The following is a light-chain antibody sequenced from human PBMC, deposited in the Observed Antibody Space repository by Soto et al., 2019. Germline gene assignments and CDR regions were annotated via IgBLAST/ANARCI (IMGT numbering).Light chain of an antibody. CDR2: EVA. Sequence: QSALPQPASVSGSPGQSITISCTGTSSDVGGYNYVSWYQQHPGKAPKLMIYEVANRPSGVSTRFSGSKSGNTASLTISGLQAEDEADYYCSSYASSSTLVFGGGTKLTVL. V-gene: IGLV2-14*01. CDR1: SSDVGGYNY. J-gene: IGLJ2*01. CDR3: SSYASSSTLV.